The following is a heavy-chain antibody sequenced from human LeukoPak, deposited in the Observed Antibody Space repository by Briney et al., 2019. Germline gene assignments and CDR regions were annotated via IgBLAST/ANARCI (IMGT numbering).Heavy chain of an antibody. CDR1: GYTFSSYG. Sequence: GASVKVSCKASGYTFSSYGISWVRQAPGQGLEWMGWINPNSGGTNYAQKFQGWVTMTRDTSISTAYMELSRLRSDDTAVYYCARVYGDPDDAFDIWGQGTMVTVSS. V-gene: IGHV1-2*04. J-gene: IGHJ3*02. D-gene: IGHD4-17*01. CDR2: INPNSGGT. CDR3: ARVYGDPDDAFDI.